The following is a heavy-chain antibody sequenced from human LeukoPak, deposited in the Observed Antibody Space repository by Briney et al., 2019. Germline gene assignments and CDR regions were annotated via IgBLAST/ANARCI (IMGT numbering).Heavy chain of an antibody. J-gene: IGHJ3*02. CDR3: ASGIDGYTDDAFDI. CDR2: IYTSGST. CDR1: GGSISSYY. Sequence: SETLSLTCTVSGGSISSYYWSWIRQPAGKGLEWIGRIYTSGSTNYNPSLKSRVTMSVDTSKNQFSLKLSSVTAADTAVYYCASGIDGYTDDAFDIWGQGTLVTVSS. V-gene: IGHV4-4*07. D-gene: IGHD5-24*01.